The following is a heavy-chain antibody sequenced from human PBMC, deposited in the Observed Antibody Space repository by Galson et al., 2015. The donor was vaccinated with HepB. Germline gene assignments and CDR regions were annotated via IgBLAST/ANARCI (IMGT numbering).Heavy chain of an antibody. Sequence: SLRLSCAASGFNFGTSTMNWVRQVPGKGLEWVSSISSSSRYIYYADSMKGRFTISRDNAKNSLYLQINSLRAEDTAVYRCAKVVYYYMDVWGKGTTVTVSS. J-gene: IGHJ6*03. CDR2: ISSSSRYI. V-gene: IGHV3-21*01. CDR3: AKVVYYYMDV. CDR1: GFNFGTST.